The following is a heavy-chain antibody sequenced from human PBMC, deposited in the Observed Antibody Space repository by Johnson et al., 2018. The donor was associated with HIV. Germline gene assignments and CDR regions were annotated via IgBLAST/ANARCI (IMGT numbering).Heavy chain of an antibody. CDR3: AKVDVWGWGGDAFDI. V-gene: IGHV3-30*02. CDR1: GFTFNNYG. CDR2: IRYDGSNK. Sequence: QVQLVESGGGVVLPGGSLRLSCAASGFTFNNYGMHWVRQAPGKGLEWVAFIRYDGSNKYYADSVKGRFTISRDNSKNTLYLQINSLRAEDTAVYYCAKVDVWGWGGDAFDIWGQGTMVTVSS. D-gene: IGHD3-16*01. J-gene: IGHJ3*02.